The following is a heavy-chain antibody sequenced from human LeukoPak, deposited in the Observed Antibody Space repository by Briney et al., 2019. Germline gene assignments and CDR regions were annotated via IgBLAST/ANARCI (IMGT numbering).Heavy chain of an antibody. V-gene: IGHV3-30-3*01. CDR1: GFTFSSYA. J-gene: IGHJ4*02. D-gene: IGHD3-3*01. CDR2: ISYDGSNK. CDR3: ARGSLRFLEWLLSY. Sequence: PGRSLRLSCAASGFTFSSYAMHWVRQAPGKGLEWVAVISYDGSNKYYADSVKGRFTISRDNSENTLYLQMNSLRAEDTAVYYCARGSLRFLEWLLSYWGQGTLDTVSS.